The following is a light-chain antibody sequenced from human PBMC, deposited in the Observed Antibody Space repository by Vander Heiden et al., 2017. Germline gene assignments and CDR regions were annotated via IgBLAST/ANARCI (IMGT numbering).Light chain of an antibody. CDR2: AAS. V-gene: IGKV1-39*01. CDR1: QRISTY. CDR3: QQSDIVPLT. J-gene: IGKJ4*01. Sequence: DIQMTQSPSSLSVSVGDRVTITCRASQRISTYLNWYQQKPGKAPNLLIYAASSLQSGVPSRFSGIGSGTDFTLTISSLQPEDFATYYCQQSDIVPLTFGGGTRVEIK.